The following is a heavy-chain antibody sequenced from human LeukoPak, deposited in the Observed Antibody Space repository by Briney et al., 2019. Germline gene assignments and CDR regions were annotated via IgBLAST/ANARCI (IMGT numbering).Heavy chain of an antibody. Sequence: GGSLRLSCEASGVTSSNYWMSWVRQAPGMGPEWLANIKQDGTEKFYMASVRGRFIISRDNAKSSLYLQMNSLRVEDTAVYYCARDCGGGAPCFDSWGQGTLVTVSS. CDR1: GVTSSNYW. D-gene: IGHD3-16*01. V-gene: IGHV3-7*03. CDR2: IKQDGTEK. CDR3: ARDCGGGAPCFDS. J-gene: IGHJ4*02.